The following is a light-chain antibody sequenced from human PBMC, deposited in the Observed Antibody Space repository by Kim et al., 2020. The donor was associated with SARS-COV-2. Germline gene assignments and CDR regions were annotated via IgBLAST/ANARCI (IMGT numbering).Light chain of an antibody. Sequence: DIQMTQSPSSLSVSVGDRVTITCQASQDIRNHLNWYQQKPGKAPNLLINGASNLETGVPSRFSGSGSGTQFTFTISSLHPEDIATYYCQQYDNLPYTFGQGTK. V-gene: IGKV1-33*01. CDR1: QDIRNH. J-gene: IGKJ2*01. CDR2: GAS. CDR3: QQYDNLPYT.